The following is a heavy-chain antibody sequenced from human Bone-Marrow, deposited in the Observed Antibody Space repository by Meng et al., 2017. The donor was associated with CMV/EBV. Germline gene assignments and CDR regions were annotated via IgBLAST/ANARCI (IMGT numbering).Heavy chain of an antibody. CDR1: GYSISSGYY. V-gene: IGHV4-38-2*02. CDR2: IYHSGST. D-gene: IGHD2-2*01. CDR3: PSPSRNIVVVPAVTWGHYYYYYGMDV. J-gene: IGHJ6*02. Sequence: SETLSLTCTVSGYSISSGYYWGWIRQPPGKGLEWIGSIYHSGSTYYNPSLKSRVTISVDTSKNQFSLKLSSVTAADPAVYYCPSPSRNIVVVPAVTWGHYYYYYGMDVWGQGTTVTVSS.